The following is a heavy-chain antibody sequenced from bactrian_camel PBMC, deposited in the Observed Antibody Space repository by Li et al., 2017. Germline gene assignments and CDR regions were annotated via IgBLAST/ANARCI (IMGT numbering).Heavy chain of an antibody. CDR1: GFTFSPYW. V-gene: IGHV3S1*01. CDR2: ISGDSGRT. J-gene: IGHJ4*01. D-gene: IGHD5*01. CDR3: AADYSPCAGWAAILPNY. Sequence: HVQLVESGGGSVQAGGSLRLSCAASGFTFSPYWMDWVRQAPGKGLEWVSLISGDSGRTYYADSVKGRFTISQDNAKNTLYLQMNSLKPEDTAMYYCAADYSPCAGWAAILPNYWGQGTQVTVS.